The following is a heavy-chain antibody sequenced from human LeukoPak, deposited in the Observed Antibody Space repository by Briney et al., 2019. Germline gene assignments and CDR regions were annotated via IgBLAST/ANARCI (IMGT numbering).Heavy chain of an antibody. CDR3: ARNTKRPYYYDSSGDTYYYYGMDV. J-gene: IGHJ6*02. CDR2: ISYDGSNK. CDR1: GFTFSSYA. V-gene: IGHV3-30-3*01. D-gene: IGHD3-22*01. Sequence: GGSLRLSCAASGFTFSSYAMHWVRQAPGKGLEWVAVISYDGSNKYYADSVKGRFTISRDNSKNTLYLQMNSLRAEDTAVYYCARNTKRPYYYDSSGDTYYYYGMDVWGQGTTVTVSS.